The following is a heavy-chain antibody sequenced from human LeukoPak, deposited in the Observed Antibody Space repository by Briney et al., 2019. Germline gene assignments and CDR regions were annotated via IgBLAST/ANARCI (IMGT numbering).Heavy chain of an antibody. D-gene: IGHD3-22*01. Sequence: GASVKVSCKASGYTFTSYDINWVRQATGQGLEWMGWMNPNSGNTGYAQKFQGRVTMTRNTSISTAYMELSSLRSEDTAVYYCARGISSGYYLRYYYYYGMDVWGQGTTVTVSS. V-gene: IGHV1-8*01. J-gene: IGHJ6*02. CDR1: GYTFTSYD. CDR3: ARGISSGYYLRYYYYYGMDV. CDR2: MNPNSGNT.